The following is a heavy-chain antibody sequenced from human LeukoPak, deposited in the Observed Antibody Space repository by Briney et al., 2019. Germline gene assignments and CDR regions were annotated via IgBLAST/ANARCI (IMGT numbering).Heavy chain of an antibody. V-gene: IGHV4-39*01. Sequence: PSETLSLTCTVSGGSISSSPYYWSCIRQPPGKGLEWIGSMFYGGSTYYKAAVKSRVTISVDTSKNQFSLKLDSVTAADTSVYYWGSRRVTFDNWGQGTLVTVSS. CDR2: MFYGGST. D-gene: IGHD2-21*02. J-gene: IGHJ4*02. CDR3: GSRRVTFDN. CDR1: GGSISSSPYY.